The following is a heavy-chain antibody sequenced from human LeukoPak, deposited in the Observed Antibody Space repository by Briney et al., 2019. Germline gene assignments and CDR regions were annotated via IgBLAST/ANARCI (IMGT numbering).Heavy chain of an antibody. CDR3: ARGLGDLIFGVVIQYYFDY. D-gene: IGHD3-3*01. CDR1: GGSFSGYY. V-gene: IGHV4-34*01. CDR2: INHSGST. J-gene: IGHJ4*02. Sequence: SETLSLTCAVYGGSFSGYYWSWIRQPPEKGLEWIGEINHSGSTNYNPSLKSRVTISVDTSKNQFSLKLSSVTAADTAVYYCARGLGDLIFGVVIQYYFDYWGQGTLVTVSS.